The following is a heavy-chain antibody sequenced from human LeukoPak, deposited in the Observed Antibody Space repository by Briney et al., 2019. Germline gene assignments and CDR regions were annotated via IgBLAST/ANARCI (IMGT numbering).Heavy chain of an antibody. CDR2: ISLRGLT. CDR3: SRESGPFSPFGF. V-gene: IGHV4-4*02. CDR1: GGSISGTSW. Sequence: SETLSLTCGVSGGSISGTSWWSWVRQPPGQGLEWIGEISLRGLTNYNPSLRSRLTMSRDESKNQVSLNLTSVTAADTAVYYCSRESGPFSPFGFWGQGTLVSVHS. D-gene: IGHD1-26*01. J-gene: IGHJ1*01.